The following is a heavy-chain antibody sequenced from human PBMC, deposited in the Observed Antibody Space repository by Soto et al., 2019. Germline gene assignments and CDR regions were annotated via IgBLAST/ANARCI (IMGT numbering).Heavy chain of an antibody. CDR3: ARDKGGSSWPLYFDY. CDR2: IIPIFGTA. CDR1: GGTFSSYA. V-gene: IGHV1-69*13. Sequence: SVKVSCKASGGTFSSYAISWVRQAPGQGLEWMGGIIPIFGTANYAQKFQGRVTITADESTSTAYMELSSLRSEDTAVYYCARDKGGSSWPLYFDYWGQGTLVTVSS. J-gene: IGHJ4*02. D-gene: IGHD6-13*01.